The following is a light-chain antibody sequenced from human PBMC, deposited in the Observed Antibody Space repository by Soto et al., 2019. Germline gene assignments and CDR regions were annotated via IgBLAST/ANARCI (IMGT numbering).Light chain of an antibody. CDR3: SSYEGSHAWV. CDR2: DVY. CDR1: STDV. J-gene: IGLJ3*02. Sequence: QSALTQPRSVSGSPGQSVTISCTGSSTDVSWYQHLPGKAPKLMIYDVYKRPSGVPDRFSGSKSGNTASLTISGLQAEDEADYYCSSYEGSHAWVFGGGTKITVL. V-gene: IGLV2-11*01.